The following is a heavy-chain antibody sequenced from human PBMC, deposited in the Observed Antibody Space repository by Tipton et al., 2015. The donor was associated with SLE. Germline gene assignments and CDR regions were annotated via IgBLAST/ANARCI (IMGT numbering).Heavy chain of an antibody. CDR1: GGSISSRSYY. V-gene: IGHV4-39*07. D-gene: IGHD6-19*01. CDR3: ARHEGAVAPGYFDF. CDR2: IYYGGST. Sequence: TLSLTCTVSGGSISSRSYYWGWIRQPPGKGLEWIGSIYYGGSTYYNPSLKSRVTISVDTSKNQFSLKLRSVTAADTAVYYCARHEGAVAPGYFDFWGQGTLVTVSS. J-gene: IGHJ4*02.